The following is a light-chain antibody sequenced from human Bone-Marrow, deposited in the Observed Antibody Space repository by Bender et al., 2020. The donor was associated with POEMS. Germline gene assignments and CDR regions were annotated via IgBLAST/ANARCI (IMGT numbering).Light chain of an antibody. J-gene: IGLJ3*02. CDR3: QSYDSSLSGSKV. CDR1: SSNTGSGYD. Sequence: QSVLTQPPSVSGAPGQRVTISCTGSSSNTGSGYDINWYQHLPGTAPKLLIYGNSNRPSGVPDRFSGSKSGTSASLAITGLQAEDEADYYCQSYDSSLSGSKVFGGGTKLTVL. CDR2: GNS. V-gene: IGLV1-40*01.